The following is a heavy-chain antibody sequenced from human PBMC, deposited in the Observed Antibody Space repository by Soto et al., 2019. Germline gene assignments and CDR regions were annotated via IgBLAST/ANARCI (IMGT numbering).Heavy chain of an antibody. V-gene: IGHV3-33*01. Sequence: QVQLVESGGGVVQPGRSLRLSCAASGFTFSSYGMHWVRQAPGKGLEWVAVIWYDGSNKYYADSVKGRFTISRDNSKNTLDLQMNRLRAEDTAVYYCASTGRYGTTDPDFDYWGQGTLVTVSS. CDR1: GFTFSSYG. D-gene: IGHD1-1*01. CDR2: IWYDGSNK. CDR3: ASTGRYGTTDPDFDY. J-gene: IGHJ4*02.